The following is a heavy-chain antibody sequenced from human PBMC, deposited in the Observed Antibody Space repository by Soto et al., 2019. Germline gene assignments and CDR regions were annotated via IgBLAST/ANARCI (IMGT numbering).Heavy chain of an antibody. Sequence: PGESLKISCKGSGYSFTSYWISWVRQMSGKGLEWMGRIDPSDSYTNYSPSFQGHVTISADKSISTAYLQWSSLKASDTAMYYCARHKRRPNYYYYGMDVWGQGTTVTVSS. V-gene: IGHV5-10-1*01. CDR3: ARHKRRPNYYYYGMDV. J-gene: IGHJ6*02. CDR2: IDPSDSYT. CDR1: GYSFTSYW.